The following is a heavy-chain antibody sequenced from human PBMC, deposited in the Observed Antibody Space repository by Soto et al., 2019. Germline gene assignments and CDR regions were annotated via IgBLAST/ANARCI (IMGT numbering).Heavy chain of an antibody. CDR3: AHRRGGYNWDDGYFDY. CDR1: GFSISDSRVG. J-gene: IGHJ4*02. Sequence: QITLEESGPSLVRPTQTLTLTCSFSGFSISDSRVGVGWIRQPPGKALEWLAFTYWDDDHRFNPSLRSRLTVAKDAATSLVLLLMTNMDTVDTATYFCAHRRGGYNWDDGYFDYWGQGILVTVSS. CDR2: TYWDDDH. V-gene: IGHV2-5*02. D-gene: IGHD1-20*01.